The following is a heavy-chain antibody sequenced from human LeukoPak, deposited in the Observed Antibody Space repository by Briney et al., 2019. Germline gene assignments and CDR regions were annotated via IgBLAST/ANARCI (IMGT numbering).Heavy chain of an antibody. D-gene: IGHD3-22*01. CDR1: VFTFDDYA. CDR3: AASIYDTFNWFDP. Sequence: PGGSLRLSCAASVFTFDDYAMHWVRQAPGTGLEWVSGTSWNSVTIGYADSVKGRFTISRDNAERSLYLQRNSLRAEDTALYYCAASIYDTFNWFDPWGQGTLVTVSS. V-gene: IGHV3-9*01. J-gene: IGHJ5*02. CDR2: TSWNSVTI.